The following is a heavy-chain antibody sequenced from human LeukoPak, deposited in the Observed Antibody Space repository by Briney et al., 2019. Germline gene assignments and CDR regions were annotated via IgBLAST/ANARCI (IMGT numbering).Heavy chain of an antibody. J-gene: IGHJ4*02. CDR2: LDPDGSNT. V-gene: IGHV3-74*01. CDR1: GFTLRNYW. D-gene: IGHD3-3*01. CDR3: ARGRFWSGYYMFDY. Sequence: GGSLRVSFAASGFTLRNYWMHSVRQAPAKGLVWVARLDPDGSNTYYADSVKGRFTISRDNAKNTLCLQMNSLRAEDTAVYYCARGRFWSGYYMFDYWGQGALVTVSS.